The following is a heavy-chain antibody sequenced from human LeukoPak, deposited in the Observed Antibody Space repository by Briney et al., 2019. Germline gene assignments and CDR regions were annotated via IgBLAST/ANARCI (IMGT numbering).Heavy chain of an antibody. CDR1: GGSISSHY. CDR3: ARGGTTVTPGLLWFDP. CDR2: IYYSGST. Sequence: SETLSLTCSVSGGSISSHYWSWIRQPPGKGLEWIGYIYYSGSTKYNPALKSRVTISVDTSKNQFSLKLSSVTAADTAVYYCARGGTTVTPGLLWFDPWGQGTLVTVSS. V-gene: IGHV4-59*11. J-gene: IGHJ5*02. D-gene: IGHD4-17*01.